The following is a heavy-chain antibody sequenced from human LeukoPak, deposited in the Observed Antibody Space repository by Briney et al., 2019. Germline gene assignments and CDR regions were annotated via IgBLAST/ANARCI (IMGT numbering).Heavy chain of an antibody. CDR1: GGSISSYY. V-gene: IGHV4-59*01. Sequence: SETLSLTCTVSGGSISSYYWSWIRQPPGKGQEWIGYSYYSGSTNYNPSLKSRVTISVDTSKNQFSLKLGSVTAADTAVYYCAREVPLGWTAMPYYYYYYGMDVWGQGTTVTVSS. CDR2: SYYSGST. J-gene: IGHJ6*02. CDR3: AREVPLGWTAMPYYYYYYGMDV. D-gene: IGHD5-18*01.